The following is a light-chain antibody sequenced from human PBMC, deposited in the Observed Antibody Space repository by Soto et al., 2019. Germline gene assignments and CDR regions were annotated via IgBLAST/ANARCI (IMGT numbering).Light chain of an antibody. CDR2: EAS. CDR1: QSISSH. Sequence: DIQMTQSPSSLSASVGDRVTITCRASQSISSHLNWYQQKPGKAPQLLIYEASSLQGGVPSRFSGGGSVTDFTLTISRLQADDFAIYYCQQRYSMPLTFGPGTRVDIK. V-gene: IGKV1-39*01. CDR3: QQRYSMPLT. J-gene: IGKJ3*01.